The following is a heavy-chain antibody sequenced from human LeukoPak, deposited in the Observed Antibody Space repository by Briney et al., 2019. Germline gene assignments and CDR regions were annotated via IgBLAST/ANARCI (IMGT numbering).Heavy chain of an antibody. CDR3: ARASDTDYYDSSGYYSVWFDP. Sequence: SETLSLTCTVSGGSISSSSYSWGWIRQPPGKGLEWIGGIYYSGSTYYNPSLKSRVTISVDTSKNQFSLKLSSVTAADTAVYYCARASDTDYYDSSGYYSVWFDPWGQGTLVTVSS. D-gene: IGHD3-22*01. J-gene: IGHJ5*02. V-gene: IGHV4-39*01. CDR2: IYYSGST. CDR1: GGSISSSSYS.